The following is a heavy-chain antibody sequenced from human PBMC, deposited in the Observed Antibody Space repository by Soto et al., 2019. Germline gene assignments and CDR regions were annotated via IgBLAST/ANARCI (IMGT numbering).Heavy chain of an antibody. CDR3: AKGRGGSGSLTPRVDF. J-gene: IGHJ4*02. Sequence: EVQLLESGGGLVQPGGSLRLSCAASGFTFNNYAMTWVRQAPGKVLEWVSAISGGGDTTSDADSVQGRFTVSRDGSKNTLYLQRSRLRAEATALYYCAKGRGGSGSLTPRVDFWGQGTLVTVSS. D-gene: IGHD3-10*01. CDR2: ISGGGDTT. V-gene: IGHV3-23*01. CDR1: GFTFNNYA.